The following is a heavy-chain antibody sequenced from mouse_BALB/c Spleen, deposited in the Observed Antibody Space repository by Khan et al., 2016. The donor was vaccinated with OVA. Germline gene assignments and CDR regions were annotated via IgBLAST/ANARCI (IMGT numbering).Heavy chain of an antibody. J-gene: IGHJ4*01. CDR1: GFTFSDYG. Sequence: EVELVESGGGLVQPGGSRKLSCAASGFTFSDYGMAWVRQAPGKGPEWVAFISNLAYSIYYADTVTGRFTISRENAKNTLYLEMSTLRAEDTAMYYSARSWAMDYWGQGTSVTVSS. CDR2: ISNLAYSI. CDR3: ARSWAMDY. V-gene: IGHV5-15*02.